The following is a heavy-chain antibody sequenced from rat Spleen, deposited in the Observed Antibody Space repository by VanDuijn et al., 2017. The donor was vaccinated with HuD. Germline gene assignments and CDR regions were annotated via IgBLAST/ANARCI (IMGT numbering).Heavy chain of an antibody. CDR3: SRPGTGSWFTY. CDR1: GFTFSDYN. D-gene: IGHD5-1*01. Sequence: EVQLVESGGGLVQPGRSLKLSCAASGFTFSDYNMAWVRQAPKKGLEWVATISYDGSTTYYPDSVKGRFTISRDNAKSTLYLQMNSLRSEDTATYYCSRPGTGSWFTYWGQGTLVTVSS. CDR2: ISYDGSTT. J-gene: IGHJ3*01. V-gene: IGHV5-7*01.